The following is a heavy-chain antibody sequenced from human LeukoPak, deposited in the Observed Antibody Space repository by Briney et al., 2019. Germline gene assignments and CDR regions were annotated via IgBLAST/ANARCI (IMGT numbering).Heavy chain of an antibody. D-gene: IGHD5-12*01. CDR3: ARANLVATKHFDY. CDR2: ISSSSSYI. CDR1: GFTFSRYS. V-gene: IGHV3-21*01. J-gene: IGHJ4*02. Sequence: GGSLRLSCAASGFTFSRYSMNWVRQAPGKGLEWVSSISSSSSYIYYADSVKGRFTISRDNAKNSLYLQMNSLRAEDTAVYYCARANLVATKHFDYWGQGTLVTVSS.